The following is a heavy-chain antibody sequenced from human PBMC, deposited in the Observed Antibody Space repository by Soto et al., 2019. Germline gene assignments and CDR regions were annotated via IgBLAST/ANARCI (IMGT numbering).Heavy chain of an antibody. CDR3: ARVSIAARLWGVYYFDY. CDR2: IYYSGST. Sequence: QVQLQESGPGLVKPSETLSLTCTVSGGSISSYYWSWIRQPPGKGLEWIGYIYYSGSTNYNPSLKSRVTISVDTSKNQFSLKLSSVTAADTAVYYCARVSIAARLWGVYYFDYWGQGTLVTVSS. CDR1: GGSISSYY. V-gene: IGHV4-59*01. J-gene: IGHJ4*02. D-gene: IGHD6-6*01.